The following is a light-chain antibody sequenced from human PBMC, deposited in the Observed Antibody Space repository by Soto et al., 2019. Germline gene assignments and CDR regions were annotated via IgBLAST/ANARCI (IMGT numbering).Light chain of an antibody. V-gene: IGKV3-15*01. J-gene: IGKJ4*01. CDR3: QHYNNWPLT. Sequence: EIVMTQSPATLSVSPGARVTLSCRASQSVSNNLAWYHQKPGQAPRLLIYGAFTRATGIPARFSGSGSGTECTLTISSLQSEDFALYYCQHYNNWPLTVGGGTKVEIK. CDR1: QSVSNN. CDR2: GAF.